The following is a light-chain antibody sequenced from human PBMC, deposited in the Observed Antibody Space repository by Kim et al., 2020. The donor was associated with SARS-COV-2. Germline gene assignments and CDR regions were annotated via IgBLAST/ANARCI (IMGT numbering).Light chain of an antibody. CDR2: GKN. J-gene: IGLJ2*01. CDR3: NSRDNNDNVI. CDR1: SLRTYY. V-gene: IGLV3-19*01. Sequence: SSELTQDPAVSVALGQTVRITCQGDSLRTYYTTWIQQKPGQAPIVVFYGKNNRPSGIPDRFSGSRSGNTASLTITATQAGDEADYYCNSRDNNDNVIFGG.